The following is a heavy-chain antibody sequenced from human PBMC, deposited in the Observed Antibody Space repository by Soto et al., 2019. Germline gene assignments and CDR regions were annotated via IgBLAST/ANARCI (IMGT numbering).Heavy chain of an antibody. CDR2: INHSGST. CDR1: GGSFSGYY. V-gene: IGHV4-34*01. D-gene: IGHD2-15*01. J-gene: IGHJ5*02. Sequence: SETLSLTCAAYGGSFSGYYWSWIRQPPGKGLEWIGEINHSGSTNYNPSLKSRVTISVDTSKNQFSLKLSSVTAADTAVYYCARMGSGKFLYCSGGSCSVWFDPWGQGTLVTVSS. CDR3: ARMGSGKFLYCSGGSCSVWFDP.